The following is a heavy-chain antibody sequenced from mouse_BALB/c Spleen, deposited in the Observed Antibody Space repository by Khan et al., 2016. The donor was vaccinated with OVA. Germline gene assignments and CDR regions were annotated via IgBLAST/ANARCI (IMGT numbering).Heavy chain of an antibody. CDR1: GYTFTSYW. Sequence: VQLQQSGAELARPGASVKLSCKASGYTFTSYWMQWVKQRPGQGLEWIGTIYPGDGDTRYTQKFKGKATLTADKSSSTAYMQLSSLTSEDSAVCYCANYRYDYFDYWGQGTTLTVSS. CDR3: ANYRYDYFDY. V-gene: IGHV1-87*01. D-gene: IGHD2-14*01. J-gene: IGHJ2*01. CDR2: IYPGDGDT.